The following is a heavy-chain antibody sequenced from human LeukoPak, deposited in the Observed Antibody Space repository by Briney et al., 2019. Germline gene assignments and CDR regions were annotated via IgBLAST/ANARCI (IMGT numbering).Heavy chain of an antibody. CDR3: ARNGIEVAGYDY. CDR1: GYTFSGYY. CDR2: IYPNSGGT. J-gene: IGHJ4*02. V-gene: IGHV1-2*02. Sequence: ASVKVSCKASGYTFSGYYLHWVRQAPGQGLEWMGWIYPNSGGTNEAQKFQGRVTLTRDTSISTAYMELSRLTSDDTALYYCARNGIEVAGYDYWGQGTQVTVSS. D-gene: IGHD6-19*01.